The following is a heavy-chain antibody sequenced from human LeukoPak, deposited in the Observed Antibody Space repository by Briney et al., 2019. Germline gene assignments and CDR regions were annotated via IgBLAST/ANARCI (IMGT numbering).Heavy chain of an antibody. D-gene: IGHD6-13*01. CDR1: GYTFTSYG. Sequence: ASVKVSFKASGYTFTSYGISWVRQAPGQGLEWMGWISAYNGNTNYAQKLQGRVTMTTDTSTSTAYMELRSLRSDDTAVYYCASFPNAAAGPDYYYYGMDVWGQGTTVTVSS. CDR3: ASFPNAAAGPDYYYYGMDV. J-gene: IGHJ6*02. CDR2: ISAYNGNT. V-gene: IGHV1-18*01.